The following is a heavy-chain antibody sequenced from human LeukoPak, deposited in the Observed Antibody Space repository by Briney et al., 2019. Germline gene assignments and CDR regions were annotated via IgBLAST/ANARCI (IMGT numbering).Heavy chain of an antibody. CDR3: ARRTSGDSSMDV. CDR2: INHSGST. J-gene: IGHJ6*02. CDR1: GGSFSGYY. Sequence: MSSETLSLTCAVYGGSFSGYYWSWIRQPPGKGLEWIGEINHSGSTNYNPSLKSRVTISVDTSKNQFSLKLSSVTAADTAVYYCARRTSGDSSMDVWGQGTTVTVSS. D-gene: IGHD3-16*01. V-gene: IGHV4-34*01.